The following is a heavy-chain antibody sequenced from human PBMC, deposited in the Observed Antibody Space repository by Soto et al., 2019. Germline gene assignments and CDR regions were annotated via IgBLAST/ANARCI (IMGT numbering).Heavy chain of an antibody. CDR1: GFTFSSYA. CDR2: ISYDESKK. Sequence: QVQLVESGGGVVQPGRSLSLSCAASGFTFSSYAMHWVRQAPGTGREWVEVISYDESKKYYADSVKGRFTISRDNSKNTLYLQMTSLRAEDTAVYYCAKDLRWLQLSGGGYFDYWGQGTLVTVSA. D-gene: IGHD5-12*01. V-gene: IGHV3-30*18. J-gene: IGHJ4*02. CDR3: AKDLRWLQLSGGGYFDY.